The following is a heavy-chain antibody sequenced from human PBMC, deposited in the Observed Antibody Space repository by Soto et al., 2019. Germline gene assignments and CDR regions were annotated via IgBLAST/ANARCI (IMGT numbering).Heavy chain of an antibody. V-gene: IGHV4-39*01. Sequence: SEALSVTCSVSGCCVTSSDYYWAWIRQPPGKGLEWIGSMFYSGLTYYNPFLKSRVTLSVDTSKNQFSVRLNSVTAADTAVYYCAPLSVSLSGPYGIHVWGQGTTVTVSS. CDR1: GCCVTSSDYY. D-gene: IGHD2-15*01. CDR3: APLSVSLSGPYGIHV. J-gene: IGHJ6*02. CDR2: MFYSGLT.